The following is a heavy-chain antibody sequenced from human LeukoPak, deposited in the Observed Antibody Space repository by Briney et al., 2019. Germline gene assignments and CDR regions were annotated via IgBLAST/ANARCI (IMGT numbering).Heavy chain of an antibody. CDR3: AGGRGRLIDY. CDR2: IKQDGSET. J-gene: IGHJ4*02. V-gene: IGHV3-7*01. D-gene: IGHD6-19*01. Sequence: GGSLRLSCAASGFTIGSYWMNWVRQAPGKGLEWVAIIKQDGSETLYVDSVRDHFTISRDNAKNSAYLQMNSLRVEDTAVYFCAGGRGRLIDYWGQGTLVTVSS. CDR1: GFTIGSYW.